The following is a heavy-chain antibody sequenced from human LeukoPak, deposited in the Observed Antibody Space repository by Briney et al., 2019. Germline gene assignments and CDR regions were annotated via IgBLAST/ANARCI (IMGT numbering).Heavy chain of an antibody. D-gene: IGHD3-22*01. CDR3: AKVGGLNDSSVYYLYHFDY. J-gene: IGHJ4*02. V-gene: IGHV3-23*01. CDR2: ITGSGGRT. Sequence: PGGSPRLSCAVYPFTSSSHAMRWVPKTPEKRVGSGLAITGSGGRTYHAQSVKRRFTIPRDNSKDTLYLQMNGLRAEDTAVYYCAKVGGLNDSSVYYLYHFDYWGQGTLVTVSS. CDR1: PFTSSSHA.